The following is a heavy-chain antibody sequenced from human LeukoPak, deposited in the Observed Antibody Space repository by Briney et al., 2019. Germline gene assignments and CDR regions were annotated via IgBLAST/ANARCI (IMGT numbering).Heavy chain of an antibody. CDR2: TRNKANSYTT. V-gene: IGHV3-72*01. CDR1: GFTFSDHY. J-gene: IGHJ3*02. Sequence: GGSLRLSCAASGFTFSDHYMDWVRQAPGKGLEWVGRTRNKANSYTTEYAASVKGRFTISRDDSKTSLYLQMNSPKTEDTAVCYCAREWELLCGGSAFDIWGQGTMVTVSS. D-gene: IGHD1-26*01. CDR3: AREWELLCGGSAFDI.